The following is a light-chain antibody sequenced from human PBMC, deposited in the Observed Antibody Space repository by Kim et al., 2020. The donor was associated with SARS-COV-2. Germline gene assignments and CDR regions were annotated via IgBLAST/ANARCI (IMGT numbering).Light chain of an antibody. CDR3: QQYNKWPLT. CDR1: QSISNN. V-gene: IGKV3-15*01. J-gene: IGKJ4*01. Sequence: ILMTQSPATLSMSPGERATLSCRASQSISNNIAWYQQKPGQAPRLLIYGASTRATGMPARFTGGGSGTEFTLTISSLQSEDSAVYYCQQYNKWPLTFGAGTKVDIK. CDR2: GAS.